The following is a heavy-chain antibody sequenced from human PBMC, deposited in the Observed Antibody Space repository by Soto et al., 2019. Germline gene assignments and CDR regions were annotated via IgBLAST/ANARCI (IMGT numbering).Heavy chain of an antibody. J-gene: IGHJ5*02. CDR2: ISTYSVDT. D-gene: IGHD5-12*01. CDR3: ARHHGPTTSENWFDP. V-gene: IGHV1-18*01. Sequence: QVHLVQSGVEVKTPGASVKVSCQASGYTFFTYDISWVRQAPGQGLEWMGWISTYSVDTKYAQKVQGRVTMTTDTSTTTAYLELRSLRSDDTAVYYCARHHGPTTSENWFDPWGQGTLVTVPS. CDR1: GYTFFTYD.